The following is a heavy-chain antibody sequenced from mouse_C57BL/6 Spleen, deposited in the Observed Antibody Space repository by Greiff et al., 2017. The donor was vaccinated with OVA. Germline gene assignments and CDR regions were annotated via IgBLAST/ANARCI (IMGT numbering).Heavy chain of an antibody. Sequence: QVQLQQSGAELARPGASVKLSCKASGYTFTSYGIRWVKQRTGQGLEWIGEIYPRSGNTYYNEKFKGKATLTADKSSSTAYMELRSLTSEDSAVYFCARGRDYDAPYAMDYWGQGTSVTVSS. D-gene: IGHD2-4*01. V-gene: IGHV1-81*01. CDR1: GYTFTSYG. J-gene: IGHJ4*01. CDR2: IYPRSGNT. CDR3: ARGRDYDAPYAMDY.